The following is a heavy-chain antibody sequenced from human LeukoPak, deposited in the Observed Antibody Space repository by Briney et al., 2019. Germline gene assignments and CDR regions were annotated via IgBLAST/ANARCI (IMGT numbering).Heavy chain of an antibody. V-gene: IGHV4-38-2*01. CDR2: IYHSGST. CDR3: ARKGYYDFWSGYYPFDY. J-gene: IGHJ4*02. D-gene: IGHD3-3*01. CDR1: GYSISSGYY. Sequence: SETLSLTCAVSGYSISSGYYWGWIRQPPGKGLEWIGSIYHSGSTYYNPSLKSRVTISVDTSKNQFSLKLSSVTAADTAVYYCARKGYYDFWSGYYPFDYWGQGTLVTVSS.